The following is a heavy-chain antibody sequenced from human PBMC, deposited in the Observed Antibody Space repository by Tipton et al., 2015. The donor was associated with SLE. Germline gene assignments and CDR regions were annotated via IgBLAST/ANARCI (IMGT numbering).Heavy chain of an antibody. CDR3: ARDGGITTDIDV. CDR2: IYYSGST. V-gene: IGHV4-30-4*01. J-gene: IGHJ6*03. CDR1: GGSISSGDYY. Sequence: TLSLTCTVSGGSISSGDYYWSWIRQPPGKGLEWIGYIYYSGSTYYNPSLKSRVTISIDTSNNLFYLRLMSVTAADTAAYYCARDGGITTDIDVWGKGITVTVSS. D-gene: IGHD3-10*01.